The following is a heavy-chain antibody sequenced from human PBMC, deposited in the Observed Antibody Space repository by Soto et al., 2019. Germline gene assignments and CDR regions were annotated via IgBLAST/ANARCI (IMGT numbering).Heavy chain of an antibody. V-gene: IGHV2-5*02. J-gene: IGHJ4*02. D-gene: IGHD3-9*01. CDR2: IYWDDDT. CDR1: GFSLTTTGVG. Sequence: SGPTLVNPTQTLTLTCTFSGFSLTTTGVGVGWIRQPPGKALEWLALIYWDDDTRYSPSLESRLTITKDTSENQVVLTMTNMDPVDTATYYCAHREYDILTGLPYDFHSWGQGTLVNGSS. CDR3: AHREYDILTGLPYDFHS.